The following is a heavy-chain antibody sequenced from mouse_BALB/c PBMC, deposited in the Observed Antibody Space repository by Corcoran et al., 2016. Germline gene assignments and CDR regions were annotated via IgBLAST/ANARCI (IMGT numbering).Heavy chain of an antibody. J-gene: IGHJ3*01. CDR3: ATFAY. CDR2: ISYDGSN. Sequence: VQLQESAPGRVKPSQSLSLTCSVTGYSITSGYSWNWIRQFPGNKLEWMGYISYDGSNIYNPSLKNRISITRDTSKNQFFLKLNSVTTKDTATYYWATFAYWGQGSLVTVSA. CDR1: GYSITSGYS. V-gene: IGHV3-6*02.